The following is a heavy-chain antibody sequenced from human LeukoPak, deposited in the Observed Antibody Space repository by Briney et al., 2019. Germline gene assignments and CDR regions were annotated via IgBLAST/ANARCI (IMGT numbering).Heavy chain of an antibody. V-gene: IGHV3-30*02. CDR3: AKVRATAGYFDY. Sequence: PGGSLRLSCAASGFTFSSYDMHWVRQAPGKGLEWVAFIRYDGTNKYYADSVQGRFIISRDNSKNTLYLQVNSLRAEDTAVYYCAKVRATAGYFDYWGQGTLVTVSS. CDR2: IRYDGTNK. D-gene: IGHD6-13*01. J-gene: IGHJ4*02. CDR1: GFTFSSYD.